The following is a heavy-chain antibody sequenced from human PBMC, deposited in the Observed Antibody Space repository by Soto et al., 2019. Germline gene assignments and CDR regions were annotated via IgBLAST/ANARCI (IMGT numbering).Heavy chain of an antibody. Sequence: PGGSLRLSCAASGFTVSSNYMSWVRQAPGKGLEWVSVIYSGGSTYYADSVKGRFTISRHNSKNTLYLQMNSLRAEDTAVYYCARVVIAAAAFDAFDIWGQGTMVTVSS. CDR1: GFTVSSNY. D-gene: IGHD6-13*01. CDR3: ARVVIAAAAFDAFDI. J-gene: IGHJ3*02. CDR2: IYSGGST. V-gene: IGHV3-53*04.